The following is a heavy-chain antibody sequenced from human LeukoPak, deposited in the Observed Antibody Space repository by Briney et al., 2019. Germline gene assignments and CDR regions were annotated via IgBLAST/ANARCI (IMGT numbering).Heavy chain of an antibody. CDR1: GDSISSGGYY. V-gene: IGHV4-31*03. Sequence: SQTLSLTCTVSGDSISSGGYYWSWIRQHPGKGLEWIGYIYHSGSTYYNPSLKSRITIPIDTSKNQFSLQLNSVTAADTAVYYCARLHHDFWGCYMDVWGKGTTVTVSS. D-gene: IGHD3-3*01. CDR2: IYHSGST. J-gene: IGHJ6*04. CDR3: ARLHHDFWGCYMDV.